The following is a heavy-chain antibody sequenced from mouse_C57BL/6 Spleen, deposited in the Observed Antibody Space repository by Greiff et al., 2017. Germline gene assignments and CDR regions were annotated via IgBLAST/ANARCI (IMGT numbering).Heavy chain of an antibody. J-gene: IGHJ2*01. CDR2: FHPYNDDT. Sequence: QVQLQQSGAELVKPGASVKMSCTASGFTFTTYPIEWMKQNHGKSLEWIGNFHPYNDDTKYNDKFKGKATLNVEKSSSTVYLELSRLKSDDSAVYYCAIYGSRYYWGQGTTLTVSS. CDR3: AIYGSRYY. D-gene: IGHD1-1*01. V-gene: IGHV1-47*01. CDR1: GFTFTTYP.